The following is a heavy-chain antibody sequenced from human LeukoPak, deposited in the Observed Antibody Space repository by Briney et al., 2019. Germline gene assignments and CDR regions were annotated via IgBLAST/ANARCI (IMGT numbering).Heavy chain of an antibody. D-gene: IGHD3-22*01. CDR2: IYYSGTT. Sequence: SETLSLTCTVSGGSINNYYWSWIRQSPGKGLEWIGFIYYSGTTKYNPSLKSRVSVSVDTSKNQFSLKLSSVTAADTAVYYCARTLSSGYPDYFYYVDVWGKGTTVTISS. CDR3: ARTLSSGYPDYFYYVDV. J-gene: IGHJ6*03. CDR1: GGSINNYY. V-gene: IGHV4-59*01.